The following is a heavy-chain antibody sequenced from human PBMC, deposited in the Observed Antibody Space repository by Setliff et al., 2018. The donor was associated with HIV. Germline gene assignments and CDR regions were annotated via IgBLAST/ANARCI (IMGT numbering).Heavy chain of an antibody. Sequence: PSETLSLTCTVSGDSITNDDYYWGWIRQPPGKGLEWIAIIHYNGRTYYDPSLKSRVTIFVDTSKTQFYRKLRSVTAADTAVYFWARGPGRERRESVFVPVAMGHYYYGMDVWGQGTTVTVSS. CDR1: GDSITNDDYY. CDR3: ARGPGRERRESVFVPVAMGHYYYGMDV. CDR2: IHYNGRT. V-gene: IGHV4-39*01. J-gene: IGHJ6*02. D-gene: IGHD2-2*01.